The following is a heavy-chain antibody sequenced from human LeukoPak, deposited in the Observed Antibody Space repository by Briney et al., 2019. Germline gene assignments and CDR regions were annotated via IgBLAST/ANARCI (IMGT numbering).Heavy chain of an antibody. D-gene: IGHD3-22*01. J-gene: IGHJ4*02. Sequence: GASVKVSCKASGYTFTGYYMHWVRQAPGQRLEWMGWINAGNGNTKYSQKFQGRVTITRDTSASTAYMELSSLRSEDTAVYYCARDYYDSSGYYVHDYWGQGTLVTVSS. CDR2: INAGNGNT. CDR1: GYTFTGYY. CDR3: ARDYYDSSGYYVHDY. V-gene: IGHV1-3*01.